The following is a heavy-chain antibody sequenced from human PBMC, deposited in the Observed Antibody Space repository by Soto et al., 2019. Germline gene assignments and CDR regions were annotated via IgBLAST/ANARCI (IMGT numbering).Heavy chain of an antibody. D-gene: IGHD3-10*01. V-gene: IGHV3-30*18. CDR2: ISYDGSNK. J-gene: IGHJ4*02. Sequence: PGGSLRLSCAASGFTFSSFGMHWVRQAPGKGLEWVTVISYDGSNKNYTDPVKGRFTISRDNSKKTLYLQMNSVRAEGTAVYYCVKDRGSTIPYYFDFWGQGTLVTVSS. CDR3: VKDRGSTIPYYFDF. CDR1: GFTFSSFG.